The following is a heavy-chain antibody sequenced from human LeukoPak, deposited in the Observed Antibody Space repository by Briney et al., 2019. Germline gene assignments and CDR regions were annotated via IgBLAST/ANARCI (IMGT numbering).Heavy chain of an antibody. J-gene: IGHJ1*01. CDR3: AREKSVTMVTPRYFQH. CDR2: INPNSGGT. CDR1: GYTLTSYG. V-gene: IGHV1-2*02. Sequence: ASVKVSCKASGYTLTSYGISWVRQAPGQGLEWMGWINPNSGGTNYAQKFQDGVTMTRDTSISTAYMEVTRLRSDDTAVYYCAREKSVTMVTPRYFQHWGQGTLVTVSS. D-gene: IGHD5-18*01.